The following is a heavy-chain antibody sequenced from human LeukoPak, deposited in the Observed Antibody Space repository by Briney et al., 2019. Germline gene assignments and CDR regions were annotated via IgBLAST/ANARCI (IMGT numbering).Heavy chain of an antibody. CDR3: AQSDYESWFDP. Sequence: SGPTLVKPTQTLTLTCTFSGISLSTTGVGVGWIRQPPGKALEWLAVIYWNDHKRYSPSLNNRLTITKDTSKNQVVLTVSNMDPVDTATYYCAQSDYESWFDPWGQGTLVTVSS. CDR2: IYWNDHK. CDR1: GISLSTTGVG. J-gene: IGHJ5*02. D-gene: IGHD4-17*01. V-gene: IGHV2-5*01.